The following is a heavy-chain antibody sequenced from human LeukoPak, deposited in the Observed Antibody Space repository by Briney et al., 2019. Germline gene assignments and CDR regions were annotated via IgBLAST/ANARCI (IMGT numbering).Heavy chain of an antibody. CDR3: ARGSHYYGSFF. CDR2: INHSGST. Sequence: PSETLSLTCAVYGGSFSGYYWSWIRQPPGKGLEWIGEINHSGSTNYNPSLKSRVTISVDTSKNQFSLKLSSVTAADTAVYYCARGSHYYGSFFWGQGTLVTVSS. V-gene: IGHV4-34*01. J-gene: IGHJ4*02. D-gene: IGHD3-10*01. CDR1: GGSFSGYY.